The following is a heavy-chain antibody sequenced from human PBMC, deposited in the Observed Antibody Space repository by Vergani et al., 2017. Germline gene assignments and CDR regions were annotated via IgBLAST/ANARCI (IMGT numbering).Heavy chain of an antibody. Sequence: QVQLVESGGGVFQRGGSLRLSCATSGCTFINYDMQWIRQGPGKGLEFVAFIQFDGINQYYADSVKGRFTLSRDFSKNTLYLQMNSLRTDDTATYYCAKHFRGWGIDYWGQGTQVIVSS. D-gene: IGHD3-16*01. J-gene: IGHJ4*02. CDR3: AKHFRGWGIDY. CDR2: IQFDGINQ. CDR1: GCTFINYD. V-gene: IGHV3-30*02.